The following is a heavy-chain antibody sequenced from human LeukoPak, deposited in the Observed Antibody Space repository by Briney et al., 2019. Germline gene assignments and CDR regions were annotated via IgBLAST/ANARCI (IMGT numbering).Heavy chain of an antibody. Sequence: AGGSLRLSCAASGFTFSNYGMHWVRQAPGKGLEWVAVIWYDGGIKYYADSVKGRFTISRDNSKNTEYLQMNSLRAEDTAVYYCAKDIVVVPAPVGYFDLWGRGTLVTVSS. CDR2: IWYDGGIK. CDR1: GFTFSNYG. J-gene: IGHJ2*01. CDR3: AKDIVVVPAPVGYFDL. V-gene: IGHV3-33*06. D-gene: IGHD2-2*01.